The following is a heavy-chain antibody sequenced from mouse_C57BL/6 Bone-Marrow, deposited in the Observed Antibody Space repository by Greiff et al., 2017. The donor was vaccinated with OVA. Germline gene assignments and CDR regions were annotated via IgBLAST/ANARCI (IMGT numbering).Heavy chain of an antibody. D-gene: IGHD1-1*01. V-gene: IGHV1-7*01. CDR3: AKYYYGPYWYFDV. CDR2: INPSSGYT. CDR1: GYTFTSYW. J-gene: IGHJ1*03. Sequence: QVQLQQSGAELAKPGASVKLSCKASGYTFTSYWMHWVKQRPGQGLEWIGYINPSSGYTTYNQKFKDKATLTADKSSSTAYMQLSSLTYEDSAVYYCAKYYYGPYWYFDVWGTGTTVTVSS.